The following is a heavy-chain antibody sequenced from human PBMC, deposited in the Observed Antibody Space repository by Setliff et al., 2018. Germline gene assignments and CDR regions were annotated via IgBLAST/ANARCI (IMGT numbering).Heavy chain of an antibody. Sequence: SETLSLTCIVAGDSISNTGYYWGWIRQPPGKGLEWIGYIHISGSTNYNPSLKSRVTISVDTSKNQFSLKLSSVTAADTAVYYCARGAGWWDLWGQGTLVTVSS. J-gene: IGHJ5*02. CDR3: ARGAGWWDL. CDR1: GDSISNTGYY. CDR2: IHISGST. V-gene: IGHV4-61*05.